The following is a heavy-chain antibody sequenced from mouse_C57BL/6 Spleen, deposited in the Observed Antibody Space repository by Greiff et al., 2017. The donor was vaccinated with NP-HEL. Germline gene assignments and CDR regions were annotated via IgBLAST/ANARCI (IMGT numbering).Heavy chain of an antibody. J-gene: IGHJ4*01. V-gene: IGHV1-15*01. CDR2: IDPETGGT. CDR3: TRYGYDGDYYAMDY. CDR1: GYTFTDYE. D-gene: IGHD2-2*01. Sequence: VQLQQSGAELVRPGASVTLSCKASGYTFTDYEMHWVKQTPVHGLEWIGAIDPETGGTAYNQKFKGKAILTADKSSSTAYMELRSLTSEDSAVYYCTRYGYDGDYYAMDYWGQGTSVTVSS.